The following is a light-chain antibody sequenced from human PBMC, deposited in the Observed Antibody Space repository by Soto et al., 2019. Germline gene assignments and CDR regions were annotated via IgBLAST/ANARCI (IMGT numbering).Light chain of an antibody. J-gene: IGKJ2*01. CDR3: QQSYSAPQT. Sequence: DIQMTQSPSSLSASVGDRVTITCRASQSISSYLNWYQQKPGKAPKLLIYGASSLQSGVPSRFSGSGSGIDFTLTISSLQPEDFATYYCQQSYSAPQTFGQGTKLKIK. CDR1: QSISSY. CDR2: GAS. V-gene: IGKV1-39*01.